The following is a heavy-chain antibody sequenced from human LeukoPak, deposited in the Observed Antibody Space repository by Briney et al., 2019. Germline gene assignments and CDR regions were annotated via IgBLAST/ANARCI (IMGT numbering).Heavy chain of an antibody. V-gene: IGHV3-48*03. CDR2: ISSSGRTI. D-gene: IGHD1-26*01. Sequence: PGGSLRLSCAASGFTFSSYEMNWVRQAPGKWLEWVSYISSSGRTIKYADFVKGRFTISRDDAKNSLYLQMNSLRAEDTAVYYCARDGAGWAVDYWGQGTLVTVSS. J-gene: IGHJ4*02. CDR1: GFTFSSYE. CDR3: ARDGAGWAVDY.